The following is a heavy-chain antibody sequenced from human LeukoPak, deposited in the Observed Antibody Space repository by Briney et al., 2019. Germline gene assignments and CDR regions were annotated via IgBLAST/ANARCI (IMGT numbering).Heavy chain of an antibody. CDR3: AREGRSWNNWFDP. Sequence: SETLSLTCTVSGGSSSSYYWRWIRQPAGKGREWIGRIYTRGSTNYNPSLKSRVTRSVDTSKNQFSLKLSSVTAADTAVYYCAREGRSWNNWFDPWGQGTLVTVSS. CDR2: IYTRGST. V-gene: IGHV4-4*07. D-gene: IGHD6-13*01. CDR1: GGSSSSYY. J-gene: IGHJ5*02.